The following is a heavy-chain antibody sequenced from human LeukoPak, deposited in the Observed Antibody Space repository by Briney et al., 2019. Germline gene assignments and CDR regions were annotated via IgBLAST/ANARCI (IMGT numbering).Heavy chain of an antibody. CDR2: INPSGGTT. J-gene: IGHJ4*02. D-gene: IGHD2-2*01. CDR3: ARVAVVPVAHFDY. CDR1: GYPFTSYH. V-gene: IGHV1-46*01. Sequence: ASVKVSCKASGYPFTSYHMHWVRQAPGQGLEWMGIINPSGGTTTYAQKFQGRVTMTRDTSTSTVYMELSSLRSEDTAVYHCARVAVVPVAHFDYWGQGTLVTVSS.